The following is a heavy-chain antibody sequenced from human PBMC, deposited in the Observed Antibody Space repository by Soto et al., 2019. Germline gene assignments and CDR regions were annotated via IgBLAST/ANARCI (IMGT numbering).Heavy chain of an antibody. Sequence: QVQLVESGGGVVQPGRSLRLSCAASGFTFSSYGMHWVRQAPGKGLEWVAVIWYDGSNKYYADSVKGRFTIYRDNSTNTLYLQMNSLRAEDTAVYYCATSGSYRSRVDYWGQGPLVTVSS. J-gene: IGHJ4*02. CDR2: IWYDGSNK. CDR1: GFTFSSYG. V-gene: IGHV3-33*01. D-gene: IGHD1-26*01. CDR3: ATSGSYRSRVDY.